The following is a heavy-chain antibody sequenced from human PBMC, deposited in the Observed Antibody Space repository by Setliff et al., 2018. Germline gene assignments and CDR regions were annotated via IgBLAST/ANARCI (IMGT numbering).Heavy chain of an antibody. CDR1: GGSISSGGYY. CDR3: ARLGVRDGYNFDY. V-gene: IGHV4-31*03. CDR2: IYYSGST. Sequence: SETLSLTCTVSGGSISSGGYYWSWIRQHPGKGLEWIGYIYYSGSTYYNPSLKSRVTISVDTSKNQFSLKLTSVTAADTAIYYCARLGVRDGYNFDYWGQGTLVTVSS. J-gene: IGHJ4*02. D-gene: IGHD5-12*01.